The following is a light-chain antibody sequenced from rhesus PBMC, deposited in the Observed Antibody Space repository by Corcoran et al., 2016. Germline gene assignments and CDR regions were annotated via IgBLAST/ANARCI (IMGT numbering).Light chain of an antibody. CDR2: KAS. Sequence: DIQMTQSPSSLPASVGDTVTITCRASPDISGYLAWYQQKTGNAPKLLIYKASTLQSGVPSRFSGSGSGKDCTVTVSSLQPEDFATYYCQQHDSYPLTFGGGTNVEIK. J-gene: IGKJ4*01. CDR1: PDISGY. V-gene: IGKV1-25*01. CDR3: QQHDSYPLT.